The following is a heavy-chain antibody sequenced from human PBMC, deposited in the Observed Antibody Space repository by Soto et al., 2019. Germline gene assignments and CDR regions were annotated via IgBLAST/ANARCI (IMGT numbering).Heavy chain of an antibody. CDR1: GDSVSTDSAT. J-gene: IGHJ4*02. Sequence: QVQLQQSGPGLVKPSQTLSLTCAISGDSVSTDSATLDWIRQSPTRGLEWLGRTYYRSNWNTDYALSVKSRITINPDTSKNQVSLQLDSVTPENTAVYYCAGLIGNSWFVGWGQGTLVTVSS. V-gene: IGHV6-1*01. CDR2: TYYRSNWNT. CDR3: AGLIGNSWFVG. D-gene: IGHD6-13*01.